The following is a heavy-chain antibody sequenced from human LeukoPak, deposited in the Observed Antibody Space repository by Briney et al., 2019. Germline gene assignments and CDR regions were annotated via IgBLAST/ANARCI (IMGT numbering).Heavy chain of an antibody. CDR3: ARTPTGTYFRGAFDI. Sequence: GGSLRLSCAASGFTFSTYNLNWVRQAPGKGLEWVSFISSSSGYIYYADSVKGRFTISRDNSKNSLYLQMNSLRVEDTAVYYCARTPTGTYFRGAFDIWGQGTMVTVSS. CDR2: ISSSSGYI. V-gene: IGHV3-21*01. J-gene: IGHJ3*02. CDR1: GFTFSTYN. D-gene: IGHD1-26*01.